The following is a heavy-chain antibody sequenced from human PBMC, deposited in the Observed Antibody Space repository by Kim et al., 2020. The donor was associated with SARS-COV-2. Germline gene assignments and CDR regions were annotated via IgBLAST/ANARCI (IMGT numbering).Heavy chain of an antibody. Sequence: GGSLRLSCAASGFTFSSYGMHWVRQAPGKGLEWVAVISYDGSNKYYADSVKGRFTISRDNSKNTLYLQMNSLRAEDTAVYYCAKYQYSRVTFYYYGMDV. CDR3: AKYQYSRVTFYYYGMDV. J-gene: IGHJ6*01. CDR2: ISYDGSNK. D-gene: IGHD6-6*01. V-gene: IGHV3-30*18. CDR1: GFTFSSYG.